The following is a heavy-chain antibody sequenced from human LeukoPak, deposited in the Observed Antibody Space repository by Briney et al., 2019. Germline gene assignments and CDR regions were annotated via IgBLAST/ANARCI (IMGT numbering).Heavy chain of an antibody. CDR1: GFTFSNYA. J-gene: IGHJ6*03. Sequence: GGSLRLSCAASGFTFSNYAMNWVRQAPGRGLEWVSVIGGGGGSTYYAASVKGRFTISRDNSKNTLYLQVNSLRAEDTAVYYCAGYYDCWSGRNYYYSMDVWGKGTTVTVSS. CDR3: AGYYDCWSGRNYYYSMDV. CDR2: IGGGGGST. D-gene: IGHD3-3*01. V-gene: IGHV3-23*01.